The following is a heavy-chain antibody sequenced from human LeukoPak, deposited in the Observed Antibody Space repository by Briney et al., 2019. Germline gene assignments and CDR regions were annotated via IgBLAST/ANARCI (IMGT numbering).Heavy chain of an antibody. CDR1: GFTFSSYS. CDR2: ISSSSSTI. V-gene: IGHV3-48*01. CDR3: AEDRATMIVGLDY. Sequence: GGSLRLSCAVSGFTFSSYSMNSVRQTPGQGLEWVSYISSSSSTIYYADSVKCRFTISRHNAKNSMYLQMNSLRAEDTAGYYCAEDRATMIVGLDYWGQGTLVTVSS. D-gene: IGHD3-22*01. J-gene: IGHJ4*02.